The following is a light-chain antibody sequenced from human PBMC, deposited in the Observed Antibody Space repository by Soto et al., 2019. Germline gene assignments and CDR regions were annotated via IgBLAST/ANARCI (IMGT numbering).Light chain of an antibody. V-gene: IGLV2-8*01. Sequence: QSALTQPPSASGSTGQSVTISCTGTSSDVGGYNYFSWYQQHPGKAPKLMIYEVSKRPSGVPDRLPGSKSGNTASLTVSGLQAEDEAEYYCSSYAGSNNLVFVGGTPLPVL. J-gene: IGLJ2*01. CDR3: SSYAGSNNLV. CDR1: SSDVGGYNY. CDR2: EVS.